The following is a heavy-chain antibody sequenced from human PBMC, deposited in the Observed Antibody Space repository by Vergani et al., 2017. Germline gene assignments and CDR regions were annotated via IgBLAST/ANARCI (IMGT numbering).Heavy chain of an antibody. D-gene: IGHD3-9*01. CDR2: INPSGGHT. Sequence: QVQVVQSGAEVKKSGASVKLSCKTSVYTLSNYYMHWVRQAPGQGLEWMGIINPSGGHTNYAQKFQGRVTMTRDTSTSTVYMRLSSLRSEDTAIYYCARGDYGILTGYRYWGQGTLVTVSA. CDR1: VYTLSNYY. J-gene: IGHJ4*02. CDR3: ARGDYGILTGYRY. V-gene: IGHV1-46*03.